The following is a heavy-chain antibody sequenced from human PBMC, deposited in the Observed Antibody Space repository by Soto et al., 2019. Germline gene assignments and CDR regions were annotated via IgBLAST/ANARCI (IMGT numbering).Heavy chain of an antibody. Sequence: GGSLRLSCAASGFTFSSYAMSWVRQAPGKGLEWLANIKQDGSEKYYVDSVKGRFTISRDNAKNSLYLQMNSLRAEDTAVYYCARGRQWLVPYYYYYMDVWGKGTTVTVSS. J-gene: IGHJ6*03. CDR1: GFTFSSYA. D-gene: IGHD6-19*01. CDR2: IKQDGSEK. V-gene: IGHV3-7*01. CDR3: ARGRQWLVPYYYYYMDV.